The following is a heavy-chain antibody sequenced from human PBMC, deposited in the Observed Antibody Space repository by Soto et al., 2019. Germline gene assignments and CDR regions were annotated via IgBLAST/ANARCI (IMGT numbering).Heavy chain of an antibody. CDR3: ARGLATLPVFAFDI. CDR2: VYWNDDK. Sequence: SGPTLVNPTQTLTLTCTLSGISLSTSGVGLGWIRQTPGKALEWLALVYWNDDKHYSPSLRSRLTITKDTSKNQAILTMTNMDPVDTATYFCARGLATLPVFAFDIWGQGTVVTVSS. J-gene: IGHJ3*02. CDR1: GISLSTSGVG. D-gene: IGHD1-1*01. V-gene: IGHV2-5*01.